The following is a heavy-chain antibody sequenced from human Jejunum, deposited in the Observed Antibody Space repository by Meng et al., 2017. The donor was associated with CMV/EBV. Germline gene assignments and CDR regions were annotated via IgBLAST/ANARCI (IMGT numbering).Heavy chain of an antibody. Sequence: ASGFTFSNYWMHWARQVPGKGLVWVARINGDGSTTNYADSVKGRFTISRDNAKNTLYLQMNSLRAEDTAVYYCVRDLISGVVPLGYWGQGTLVTVSS. D-gene: IGHD3-3*01. CDR3: VRDLISGVVPLGY. J-gene: IGHJ4*02. V-gene: IGHV3-74*01. CDR2: INGDGSTT. CDR1: GFTFSNYW.